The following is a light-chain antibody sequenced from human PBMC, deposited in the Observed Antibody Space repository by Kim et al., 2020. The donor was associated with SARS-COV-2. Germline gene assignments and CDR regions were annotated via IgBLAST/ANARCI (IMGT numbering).Light chain of an antibody. CDR2: GAA. V-gene: IGKV3-15*01. CDR1: QSVSSN. CDR3: QQNNNWPYT. Sequence: VAPRERAHLYCQGRQSVSSNVAWEQQKTGQAPRLLNDGAATRASGVPARFRGSGSGTEFNLTISSLQSEDFAGYYCQQNNNWPYTFGQGTKLEIK. J-gene: IGKJ2*01.